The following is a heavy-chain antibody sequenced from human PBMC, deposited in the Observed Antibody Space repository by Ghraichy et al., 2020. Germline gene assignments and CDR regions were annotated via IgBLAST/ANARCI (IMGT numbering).Heavy chain of an antibody. V-gene: IGHV3-30-3*01. Sequence: RGSLRLSCAASGFTFSSYAMHWVRQAPGKGLEWVAVISYDGSNKYYADSVKGRFTISRDNSKNTLYLQMNSLRAEDTAVYYCARSPYDFWSGYYPVGGIDYWGQGTLVTVSS. CDR3: ARSPYDFWSGYYPVGGIDY. D-gene: IGHD3-3*01. CDR1: GFTFSSYA. J-gene: IGHJ4*02. CDR2: ISYDGSNK.